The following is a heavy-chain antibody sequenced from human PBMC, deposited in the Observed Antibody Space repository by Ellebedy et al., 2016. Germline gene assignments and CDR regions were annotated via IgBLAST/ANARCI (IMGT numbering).Heavy chain of an antibody. CDR3: ARARPNWWYRFDY. J-gene: IGHJ4*02. V-gene: IGHV1-2*02. CDR2: INPNSGGT. CDR1: GYTFTGYY. Sequence: ASVKVSCXASGYTFTGYYMHWVRQAPGQGLEWMGWINPNSGGTNYAQKFQGRVTMTRDTSISTAYMELSRLRSDDTAVYYCARARPNWWYRFDYWGQGTLVTVSS. D-gene: IGHD2-8*02.